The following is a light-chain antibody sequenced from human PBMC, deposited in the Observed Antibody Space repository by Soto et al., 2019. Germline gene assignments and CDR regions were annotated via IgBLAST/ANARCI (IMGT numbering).Light chain of an antibody. CDR2: AAS. J-gene: IGKJ4*01. Sequence: AIRMTQSPSSLSASTGDRVTITCRASQGISSYLAWYQQKPGKAPKLLIYAASTLQSGVPSRFSGSGSGTDFTLTISCLQSEDFAVYYCQQGYSPLLTFGGGTRVEIK. CDR1: QGISSY. CDR3: QQGYSPLLT. V-gene: IGKV1-8*01.